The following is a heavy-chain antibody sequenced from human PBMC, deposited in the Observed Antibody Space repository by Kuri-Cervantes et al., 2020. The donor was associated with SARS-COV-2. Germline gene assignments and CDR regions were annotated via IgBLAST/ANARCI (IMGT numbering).Heavy chain of an antibody. D-gene: IGHD2-2*02. CDR2: INSDGSST. CDR3: ARAPAAIIDGLTADAFDI. V-gene: IGHV3-74*01. Sequence: GESLKISCAASGFTFSSYSMNWVRQAPGKGLVWVSRINSDGSSTSYADFVKGRFTISRDNAKNTLYLQMNSLRAEDTAVYYCARAPAAIIDGLTADAFDIWGQGTMVT. J-gene: IGHJ3*02. CDR1: GFTFSSYS.